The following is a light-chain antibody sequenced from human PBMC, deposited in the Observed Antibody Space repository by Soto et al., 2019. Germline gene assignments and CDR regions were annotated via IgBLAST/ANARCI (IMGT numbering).Light chain of an antibody. V-gene: IGKV1-17*01. J-gene: IGKJ2*01. CDR2: STY. CDR3: LQHNTYPYT. Sequence: DIQMTQPHSSRFHPVEDRAIIPSRAGQGFGNALAWYQKTPGKAPQRLMYSTYMMQSGVPSRFSGDGSGTEFTLTISGLQPEDFATYYCLQHNTYPYTFGQGTKLDI. CDR1: QGFGNA.